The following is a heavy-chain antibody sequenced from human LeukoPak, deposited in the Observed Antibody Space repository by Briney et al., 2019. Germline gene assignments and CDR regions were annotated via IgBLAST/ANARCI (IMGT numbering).Heavy chain of an antibody. V-gene: IGHV3-33*01. D-gene: IGHD2-2*03. Sequence: GGSLRLSCAASGFTFSSNGMHCVRQAPGKGLEWVAVVWFDGSNKYYADSVKGRFTISRDNSKNTLYLQMNSLRAEDTAVYYCATSRSMDSYWGQGTLVTVSS. CDR1: GFTFSSNG. CDR3: ATSRSMDSY. CDR2: VWFDGSNK. J-gene: IGHJ4*02.